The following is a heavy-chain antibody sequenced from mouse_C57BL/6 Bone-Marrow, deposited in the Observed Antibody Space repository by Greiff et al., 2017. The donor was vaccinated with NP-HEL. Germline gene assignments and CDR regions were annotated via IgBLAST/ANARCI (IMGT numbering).Heavy chain of an antibody. V-gene: IGHV1-4*01. CDR1: GYTFTSYT. J-gene: IGHJ2*01. Sequence: VQLQQPGAELARPGASVKMSCKASGYTFTSYTMHWVKQRPGQGLEWIGYINPSSGYTKYNQKFKDKATLTADKSSSTAYMQLSSLTSEDSAVYYCASKPYYYGSSYKDFDYWGQGTTLTVSS. D-gene: IGHD1-1*01. CDR3: ASKPYYYGSSYKDFDY. CDR2: INPSSGYT.